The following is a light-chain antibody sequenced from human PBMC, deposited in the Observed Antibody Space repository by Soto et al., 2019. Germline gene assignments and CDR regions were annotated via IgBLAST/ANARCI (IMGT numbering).Light chain of an antibody. J-gene: IGKJ1*01. CDR1: QSINSW. Sequence: DIQETQSPSTLSASVGDRVTITCRASQSINSWLAWYQQKPGKAPKLLIYDASTLQGGVPSRFSGSGSGTEFTLTISSLQPDDFATYYCQQYDSVLGTFGPGTKVDIK. CDR3: QQYDSVLGT. V-gene: IGKV1-5*01. CDR2: DAS.